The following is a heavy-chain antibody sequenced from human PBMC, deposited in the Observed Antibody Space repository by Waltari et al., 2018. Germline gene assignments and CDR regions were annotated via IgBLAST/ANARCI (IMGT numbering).Heavy chain of an antibody. V-gene: IGHV4-4*07. D-gene: IGHD2-2*01. J-gene: IGHJ6*03. CDR1: GGSISSYY. CDR3: ARGIVVPAAIRYYYYYMDV. CDR2: IYTSGST. Sequence: QVQLQESGPGLVKPSETLSLPCTVSGGSISSYYWSWIRQPAGKGLEWIGRIYTSGSTNYNPSLKSRVTMSVDTSKNQFSLKLSSVTAADTAVYYCARGIVVPAAIRYYYYYMDVWGKGTTVTISS.